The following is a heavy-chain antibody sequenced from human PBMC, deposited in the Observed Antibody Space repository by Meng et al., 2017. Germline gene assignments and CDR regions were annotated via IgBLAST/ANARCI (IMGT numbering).Heavy chain of an antibody. J-gene: IGHJ4*02. CDR2: ISSSSSYI. D-gene: IGHD1-26*01. CDR3: ARGVWWELLLTDY. V-gene: IGHV3-21*01. CDR1: GFTFSGYS. Sequence: GESLKISCAASGFTFSGYSMNWVRQAPGKGLEWVSSISSSSSYIYYADSVKGRFTISRDNAKNSLYLQMNSLRAEDTAVYYCARGVWWELLLTDYWGQGTLVTVSS.